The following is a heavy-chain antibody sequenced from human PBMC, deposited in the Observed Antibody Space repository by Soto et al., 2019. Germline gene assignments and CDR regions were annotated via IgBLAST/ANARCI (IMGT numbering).Heavy chain of an antibody. CDR1: GYAFTSYC. V-gene: IGHV1-18*01. D-gene: IGHD1-26*01. J-gene: IGHJ4*02. Sequence: QVQLVQSGAEVKKPGASVKVSCKASGYAFTSYCIGWVRQAPGQGLEWMGWISAYNGSTNYAQKLQGRVTMTTDTSTSTAYMELMSLRSDDTAVYYCARDGGDIVGATTFDYWGQGTLVTVSS. CDR3: ARDGGDIVGATTFDY. CDR2: ISAYNGST.